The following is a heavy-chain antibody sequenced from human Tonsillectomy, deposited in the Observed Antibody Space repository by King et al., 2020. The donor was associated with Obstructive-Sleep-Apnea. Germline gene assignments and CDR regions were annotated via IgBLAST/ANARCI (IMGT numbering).Heavy chain of an antibody. D-gene: IGHD2-15*01. V-gene: IGHV4-31*03. CDR3: ARDPLYCSGGSCYRYYGMDV. J-gene: IGHJ6*02. Sequence: MQLQESGPGLVKPSQTLSLTCTVSGGSISSGAYYWSWIRQHPGKGLEWIGYIHYSGNTNYNPSLKSRVTLSVDTSKNQFSLKLNSVTAADTAVYYCARDPLYCSGGSCYRYYGMDVWGQGTTVTVSS. CDR1: GGSISSGAYY. CDR2: IHYSGNT.